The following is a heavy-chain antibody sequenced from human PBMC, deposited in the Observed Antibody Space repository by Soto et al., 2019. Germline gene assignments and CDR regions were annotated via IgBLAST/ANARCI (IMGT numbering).Heavy chain of an antibody. CDR3: ARDTYYYDSSGYPPPDAFDI. J-gene: IGHJ3*02. V-gene: IGHV1-69*13. D-gene: IGHD3-22*01. Sequence: SVKVSCKASGGTFSSYAISWVRQAPGQGLDWMGGIIPIFGTANYAQKFQGRVTITADESTSTAYMELSSLRSEDTAVYYCARDTYYYDSSGYPPPDAFDIWGQGTMVTVSS. CDR2: IIPIFGTA. CDR1: GGTFSSYA.